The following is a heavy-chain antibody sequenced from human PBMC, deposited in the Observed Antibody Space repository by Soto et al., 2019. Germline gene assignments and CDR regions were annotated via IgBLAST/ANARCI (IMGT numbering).Heavy chain of an antibody. CDR2: IKQDGSEK. CDR1: GFTFSSYW. CDR3: AVDSGYDRSDY. Sequence: PGGSLRLSCAASGFTFSSYWMSWVRQAPGKGLEWVANIKQDGSEKYYVDSVKGRFTISRDNAKNSLYLQMNSLRAEDTAVYYCAVDSGYDRSDYWGQGTLVTVSS. J-gene: IGHJ4*02. V-gene: IGHV3-7*01. D-gene: IGHD5-12*01.